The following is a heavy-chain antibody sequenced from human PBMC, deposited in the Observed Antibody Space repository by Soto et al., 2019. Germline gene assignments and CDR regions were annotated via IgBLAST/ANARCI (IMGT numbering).Heavy chain of an antibody. CDR3: ARVDHWSGGSCYSYYGMDV. Sequence: QVQLVQSGAEVKKPGSSVKVSCKTSGGTFSSYAISWVRQAPGQGLEWMGGIIPFLGTANYAQKFQGRVTITADKSTSTAYMEMSNLRWEDTSVYYCARVDHWSGGSCYSYYGMDVWGQGTTVSVSS. J-gene: IGHJ6*01. V-gene: IGHV1-69*06. CDR2: IIPFLGTA. D-gene: IGHD2-15*01. CDR1: GGTFSSYA.